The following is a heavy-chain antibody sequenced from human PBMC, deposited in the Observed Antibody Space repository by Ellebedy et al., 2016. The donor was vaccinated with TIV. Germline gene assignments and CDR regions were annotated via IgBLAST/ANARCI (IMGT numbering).Heavy chain of an antibody. CDR3: AKETTELTATTLY. Sequence: GESLKISCAASGFTFSRFGMQWVRQAPGKGLEWVAVISHDGSVKHYADSVKGRFTISRDNFKNTLNLQLSSLRSEDTAVYYCAKETTELTATTLYWGQGTLVTVSS. CDR1: GFTFSRFG. V-gene: IGHV3-30*18. D-gene: IGHD1-1*01. J-gene: IGHJ4*02. CDR2: ISHDGSVK.